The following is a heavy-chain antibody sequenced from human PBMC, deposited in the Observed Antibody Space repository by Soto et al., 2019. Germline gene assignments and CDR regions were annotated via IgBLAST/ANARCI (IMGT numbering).Heavy chain of an antibody. Sequence: SETLSLTCTVSGDSISSGGYYWSWIRQHPGKGLEWIGYIYHSGSTYYNPSLKSRVIISVDTSKNQFSLKLSSVTAADTAVYFCARDQEVNYADYGGSDYYYGMDVWGQGTTVTVSS. CDR2: IYHSGST. CDR3: ARDQEVNYADYGGSDYYYGMDV. D-gene: IGHD4-17*01. V-gene: IGHV4-31*03. J-gene: IGHJ6*02. CDR1: GDSISSGGYY.